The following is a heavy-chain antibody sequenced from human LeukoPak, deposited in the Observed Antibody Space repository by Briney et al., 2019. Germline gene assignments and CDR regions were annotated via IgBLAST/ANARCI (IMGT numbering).Heavy chain of an antibody. Sequence: GGSLRLSCAASGFTFSSYHMHWVRQAPGKGLEWVATISSDGSDKRYADSVKGRFSISRDNSRTTLYLQMNGLGTEDTCVYFCARDINKSYSFDYCGQGTLVTVSS. CDR3: ARDINKSYSFDY. V-gene: IGHV3-30*04. J-gene: IGHJ4*02. CDR1: GFTFSSYH. CDR2: ISSDGSDK. D-gene: IGHD1-26*01.